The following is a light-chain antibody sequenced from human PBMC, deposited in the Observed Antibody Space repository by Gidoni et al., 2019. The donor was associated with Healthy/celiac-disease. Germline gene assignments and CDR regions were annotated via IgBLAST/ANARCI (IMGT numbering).Light chain of an antibody. J-gene: IGLJ3*02. CDR1: SSNTGSNY. CDR2: SNN. V-gene: IGLV1-47*02. CDR3: AAWDDSLGGPV. Sequence: HSVLTQPPSASGTPGQRVTISCSGSSSNTGSNYVYWYQQLPGTAPKLLIYSNNQRPSGVPDRFSGSKSGTSASLAISGLRSEEEADYYCAAWDDSLGGPVFGGGTKLTVL.